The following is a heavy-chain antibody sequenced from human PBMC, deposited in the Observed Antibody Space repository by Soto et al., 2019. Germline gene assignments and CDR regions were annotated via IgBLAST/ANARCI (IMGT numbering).Heavy chain of an antibody. CDR3: ARGRYGDY. V-gene: IGHV1-18*01. Sequence: QVHLVQSGAEVKKPGASVKVSCKGSGYTFTSYGITWVRQAPGQGLEWMGWISAHKGNTDYAQRHQGRVTVTRDRSTSTAYMELRGLRSDDTAVYYCARGRYGDYWGQGALVTVSS. CDR1: GYTFTSYG. CDR2: ISAHKGNT. D-gene: IGHD1-1*01. J-gene: IGHJ4*02.